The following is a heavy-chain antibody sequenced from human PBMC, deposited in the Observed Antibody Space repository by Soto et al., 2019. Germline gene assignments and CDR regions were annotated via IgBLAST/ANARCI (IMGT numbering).Heavy chain of an antibody. CDR3: TTEAWWLPFDY. CDR2: IKSKTDGGTT. V-gene: IGHV3-15*01. J-gene: IGHJ4*02. D-gene: IGHD2-15*01. Sequence: EVQLVESGGGLVKPGGSLRLSCAASGFTFSNAWMSWVRQAPGKGLEWVGRIKSKTDGGTTDYAAPVKGRFTISRXDSKNTLYLQMNSLKTEDTAVYYCTTEAWWLPFDYWGQGTLVTVSS. CDR1: GFTFSNAW.